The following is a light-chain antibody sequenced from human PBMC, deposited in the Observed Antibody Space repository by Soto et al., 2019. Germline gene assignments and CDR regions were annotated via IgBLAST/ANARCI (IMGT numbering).Light chain of an antibody. CDR1: SSNIGAGYD. V-gene: IGLV1-40*01. Sequence: QSVLTQPPSESGAPGQTVTICCTGSSSNIGAGYDVHWYQQLPGTAPKLLIYGNSNRPSGVPDRFSGSKSGTSASLAITGLQAEDEADYYCQSYDSSLSGLVFGGGTKLTVL. CDR3: QSYDSSLSGLV. CDR2: GNS. J-gene: IGLJ2*01.